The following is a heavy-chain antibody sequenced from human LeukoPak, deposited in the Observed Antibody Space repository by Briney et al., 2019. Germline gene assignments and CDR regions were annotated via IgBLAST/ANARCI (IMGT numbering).Heavy chain of an antibody. CDR1: GGSINTPTYY. D-gene: IGHD3-22*01. CDR3: ARTRYDSPGS. J-gene: IGHJ5*02. V-gene: IGHV4-39*07. Sequence: SETLSLTCSVSGGSINTPTYYWGWIRQPPGEGLEWIGSMFHSGETYLNSSLKSRVTISLDKSTNQFSLKMISVTAADTAIYYCARTRYDSPGSWGQGTLVTVSS. CDR2: MFHSGET.